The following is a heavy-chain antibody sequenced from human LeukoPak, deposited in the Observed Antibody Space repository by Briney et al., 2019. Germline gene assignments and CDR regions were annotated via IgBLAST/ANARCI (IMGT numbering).Heavy chain of an antibody. D-gene: IGHD1-1*01. CDR3: AREQSQLGNFDY. CDR1: GGSFSGYY. Sequence: SETLSLTCAVYGGSFSGYYWSWIRQPPGKGVEWIGEINHSGSTNYNPSLQSRATISVDTSKNQFSLKLSSVTAADTAVYYCAREQSQLGNFDYWGQGTLVTVSS. J-gene: IGHJ4*02. CDR2: INHSGST. V-gene: IGHV4-34*01.